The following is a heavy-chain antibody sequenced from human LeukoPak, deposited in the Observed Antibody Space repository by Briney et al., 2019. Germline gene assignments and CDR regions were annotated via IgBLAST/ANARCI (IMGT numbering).Heavy chain of an antibody. D-gene: IGHD3-9*01. CDR3: TRLSNHYDILTGYYNYFDY. CDR1: GFTFSSYW. Sequence: GGSLRLSCAASGFTFSSYWMHWVRQAPGKGLVWVSRINSDGSSTSYADSVKGRFTISRDNAKNTLYLQMNSLRAEDTAVYYCTRLSNHYDILTGYYNYFDYWGQGTLVTVSS. CDR2: INSDGSST. V-gene: IGHV3-74*01. J-gene: IGHJ4*02.